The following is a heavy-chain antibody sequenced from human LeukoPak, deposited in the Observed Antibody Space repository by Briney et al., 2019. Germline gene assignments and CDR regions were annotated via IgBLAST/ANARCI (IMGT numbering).Heavy chain of an antibody. CDR2: IRYDGINN. D-gene: IGHD3-10*01. J-gene: IGHJ6*03. Sequence: PGGSLRLSCAASGFTFSSYGMHWVRQAPGKGLEWVAFIRYDGINNYYADSVKGRFTISRDNSKNTLYLQMNSLRAEDAAVFYCAKDRGGSYYYYYMDVWGKGTTVTVSS. V-gene: IGHV3-30*02. CDR1: GFTFSSYG. CDR3: AKDRGGSYYYYYMDV.